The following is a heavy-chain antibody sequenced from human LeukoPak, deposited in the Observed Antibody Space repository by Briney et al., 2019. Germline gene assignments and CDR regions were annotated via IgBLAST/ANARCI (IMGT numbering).Heavy chain of an antibody. D-gene: IGHD3-3*01. CDR1: GRSFSGYY. Sequence: PSETLSLTCAVYGRSFSGYYWSWIRQPPGKGLEWIGEINHSGSTNYNPSLKSRVTISVDTSKNQFSLKLSSVTAADTAVYYCARGPPSIFGVVIWFDPWGQGTLVTVSS. CDR3: ARGPPSIFGVVIWFDP. CDR2: INHSGST. J-gene: IGHJ5*02. V-gene: IGHV4-34*01.